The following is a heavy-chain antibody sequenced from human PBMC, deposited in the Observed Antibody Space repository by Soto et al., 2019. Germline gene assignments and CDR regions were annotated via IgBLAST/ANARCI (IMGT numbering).Heavy chain of an antibody. CDR2: FRAGGDDGTT. V-gene: IGHV3-23*01. D-gene: IGHD3-10*01. CDR1: GFTFSSYS. CDR3: AKKVNSGSGSQYFDY. Sequence: GGSLRLSCVASGFTFSSYSMSWVRQAPGKGLEWVSGFRAGGDDGTTYYADSVKGRFTISRDNSKNTLFLQMDSLRAEDTAIYYCAKKVNSGSGSQYFDYFGQGTLVTVSS. J-gene: IGHJ4*02.